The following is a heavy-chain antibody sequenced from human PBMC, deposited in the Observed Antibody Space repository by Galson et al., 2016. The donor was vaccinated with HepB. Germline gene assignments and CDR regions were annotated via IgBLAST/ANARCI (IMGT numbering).Heavy chain of an antibody. D-gene: IGHD3-10*01. CDR3: ARLVYYGSGSYWYFDL. CDR2: IYDSVST. V-gene: IGHV4-39*01. Sequence: SETLSLTCTVSGGSISSTGYYWGWIRQPPGKGLEWIGRIYDSVSTHYNPSLKSRVTISVDTSKDQFSLKLNSVTAADTAMYYCARLVYYGSGSYWYFDLWGRGTLVTVSS. J-gene: IGHJ2*01. CDR1: GGSISSTGYY.